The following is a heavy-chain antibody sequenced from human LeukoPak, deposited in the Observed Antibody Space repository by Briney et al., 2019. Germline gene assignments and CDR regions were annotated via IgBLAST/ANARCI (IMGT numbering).Heavy chain of an antibody. D-gene: IGHD2-15*01. J-gene: IGHJ3*02. CDR2: INHCGSP. V-gene: IGHV4-34*01. Sequence: SETLSLTCAVYGGSFSGYYWSWIRQPPGKGLEWIGEINHCGSPNFNPSLKSRVTISVDTSKNQFSLKLSSVTAADTAVYYCARGPRGSVGSFEEIAEVASNAFDIWGQGTMVTVSS. CDR3: ARGPRGSVGSFEEIAEVASNAFDI. CDR1: GGSFSGYY.